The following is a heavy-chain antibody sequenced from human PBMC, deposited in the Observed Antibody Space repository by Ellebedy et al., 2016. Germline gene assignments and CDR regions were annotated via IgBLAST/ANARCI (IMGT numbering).Heavy chain of an antibody. CDR3: ARELPGGYYDSSGYYGMDV. J-gene: IGHJ6*02. CDR2: IYSGGST. D-gene: IGHD3-22*01. CDR1: GFTVSSNY. Sequence: GGSLRLSCAASGFTVSSNYMSWVRQAPGKGLEWVSVIYSGGSTYYADSVKGRFNISRDNSKNTLYLQMNSLRAEDTAVYYCARELPGGYYDSSGYYGMDVWGQGTTVTVSS. V-gene: IGHV3-53*01.